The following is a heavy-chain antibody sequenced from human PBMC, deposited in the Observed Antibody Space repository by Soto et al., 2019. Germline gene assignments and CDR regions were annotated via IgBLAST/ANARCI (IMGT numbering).Heavy chain of an antibody. CDR3: AKDRPAYTSSEPLY. D-gene: IGHD6-6*01. V-gene: IGHV3-23*01. CDR2: IGVSGYDT. J-gene: IGHJ4*02. Sequence: GGSLRLSCAASGFIFSNYAMTWVRQAPGKGLEWVSTIGVSGYDTHYPDSVKGRFTISRDNSKNTLHLQMNSLRVEDTSLYFCAKDRPAYTSSEPLYWGQGTLVTVSS. CDR1: GFIFSNYA.